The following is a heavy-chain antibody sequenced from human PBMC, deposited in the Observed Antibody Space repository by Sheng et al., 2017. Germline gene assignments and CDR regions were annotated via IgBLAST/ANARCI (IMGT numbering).Heavy chain of an antibody. CDR3: ASWYYYDSSGYSHFDY. CDR1: GFTFSSYW. J-gene: IGHJ4*02. V-gene: IGHV3-74*01. Sequence: EVQLVESGGGLVQPGGSLRLSCAASGFTFSSYWMHWVRQAPGKGLVWVSRINSDGSSTSYADSVKGRFTISRDNAKNTLYLQMNSLRAEDTAVYYCASWYYYDSSGYSHFDYWGQGTLVTVSS. CDR2: INSDGSST. D-gene: IGHD3-22*01.